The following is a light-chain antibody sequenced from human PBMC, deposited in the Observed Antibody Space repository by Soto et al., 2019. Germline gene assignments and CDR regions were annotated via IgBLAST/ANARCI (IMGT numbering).Light chain of an antibody. CDR1: SSDVGTFNL. CDR3: CSYAGSSTLV. J-gene: IGLJ2*01. V-gene: IGLV2-23*02. Sequence: QSALTQPASVSGSPGQSITISCTGTSSDVGTFNLVSWYQQYPGKAPKLIIYEVTKRPSGVSNRFSASKSGITASLTISGLQAEDEADYCCCSYAGSSTLVFGGGTKVTVL. CDR2: EVT.